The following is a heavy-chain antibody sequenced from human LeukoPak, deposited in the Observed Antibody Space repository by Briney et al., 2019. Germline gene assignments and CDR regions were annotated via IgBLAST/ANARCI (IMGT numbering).Heavy chain of an antibody. V-gene: IGHV5-51*01. J-gene: IGHJ6*02. CDR3: AATSRLIGASTHYYYGMDV. Sequence: GESLKISCKGSGYTFTRCWIGWVRQMPGKGLEWMGIIYPGDSDTRYSPSFQGQVIISADKSISTAYLQWSSLKASDTAIYYCAATSRLIGASTHYYYGMDVWGQGTTVTVSS. CDR1: GYTFTRCW. CDR2: IYPGDSDT. D-gene: IGHD1-26*01.